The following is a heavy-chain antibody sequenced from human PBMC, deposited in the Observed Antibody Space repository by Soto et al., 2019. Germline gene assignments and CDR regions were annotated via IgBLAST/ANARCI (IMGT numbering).Heavy chain of an antibody. CDR1: GFTFSIYD. D-gene: IGHD5-18*01. V-gene: IGHV3-13*01. Sequence: EVQLVESGGGLVQPGGSLRLSCVASGFTFSIYDMHWVRQATGKGLEWVSAIGLAGETYYSGSVKGRFTISRENAKNSLYLQMNSLRDEDTAIYYCVREWVDTYGLHPPLGWDVWGQGTTVTVSS. CDR2: IGLAGET. CDR3: VREWVDTYGLHPPLGWDV. J-gene: IGHJ6*02.